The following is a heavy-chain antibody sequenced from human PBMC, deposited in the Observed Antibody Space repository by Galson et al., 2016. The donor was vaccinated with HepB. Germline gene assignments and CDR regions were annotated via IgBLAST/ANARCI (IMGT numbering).Heavy chain of an antibody. CDR3: AHRRGSGSPWAYGAFDI. J-gene: IGHJ3*02. Sequence: LVKPTQTLTLTCTFSGFSLSTTGVGVGWIRQPPGKALEWLALKYWDDDKYYNPSLKTRLIVTKDTSKNQVVLTMTNMDPVDTATYYCAHRRGSGSPWAYGAFDIWGQGTMVTVSS. CDR2: KYWDDDK. V-gene: IGHV2-5*02. CDR1: GFSLSTTGVG. D-gene: IGHD1-26*01.